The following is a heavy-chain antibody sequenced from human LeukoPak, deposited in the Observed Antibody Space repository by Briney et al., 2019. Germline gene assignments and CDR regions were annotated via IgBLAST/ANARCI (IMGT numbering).Heavy chain of an antibody. J-gene: IGHJ4*02. CDR3: ARDASSYYDFWSGSSDY. Sequence: ASVKVSRKSSGYTFTAYGISWVRQAPGQGLEWMGWISAFNGNTNYTQNLQGRLAMTTDTFTNTAYMEPKNLRSDDTAVYYCARDASSYYDFWSGSSDYWGQGTLVTVSS. D-gene: IGHD3-3*01. V-gene: IGHV1-18*01. CDR1: GYTFTAYG. CDR2: ISAFNGNT.